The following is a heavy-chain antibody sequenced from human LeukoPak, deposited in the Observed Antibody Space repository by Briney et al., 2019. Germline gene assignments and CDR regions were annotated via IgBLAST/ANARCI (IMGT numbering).Heavy chain of an antibody. D-gene: IGHD7-27*01. CDR3: ARDRDWGCSYCSY. J-gene: IGHJ4*02. V-gene: IGHV3-21*01. CDR1: GFTFSNFA. Sequence: PGGSLRLSCAASGFTFSNFAMTWVRQAPGKGLEWVSSIVGSSSTYYADSLKGRFTISRDNAKNSLYLQMNSLRAEDTAVYYCARDRDWGCSYCSYWGQGTLVTVSS. CDR2: IVGSSST.